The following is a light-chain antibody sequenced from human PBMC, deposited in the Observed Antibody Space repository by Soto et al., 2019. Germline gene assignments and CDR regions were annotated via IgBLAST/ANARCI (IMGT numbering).Light chain of an antibody. CDR2: WAS. J-gene: IGKJ3*01. V-gene: IGKV4-1*01. Sequence: DIVMTQSPDSLAVSLGERATINCKSSQSVLYSSNNKNYLAWYQQKPGQPPKLLIYWASTRESGVPDRFSGSESGTDFTLTISSLQDEDVAVYYCQQYYSTPPFTFGPGTKVDIK. CDR3: QQYYSTPPFT. CDR1: QSVLYSSNNKNY.